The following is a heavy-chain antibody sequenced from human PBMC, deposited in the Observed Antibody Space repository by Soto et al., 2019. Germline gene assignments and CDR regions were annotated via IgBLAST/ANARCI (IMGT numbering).Heavy chain of an antibody. J-gene: IGHJ6*02. CDR3: ASFGAYGSGCYSTDYYYGMDV. D-gene: IGHD3-10*01. Sequence: SVKVSCKASGGTFSSYAISWVRQAPGQGLEWMGGIIPIFGTANYAQKFQGRVTITADESTSTAYMELSSLRSEDTAVYYCASFGAYGSGCYSTDYYYGMDVGGQGTTVTVSS. CDR2: IIPIFGTA. CDR1: GGTFSSYA. V-gene: IGHV1-69*13.